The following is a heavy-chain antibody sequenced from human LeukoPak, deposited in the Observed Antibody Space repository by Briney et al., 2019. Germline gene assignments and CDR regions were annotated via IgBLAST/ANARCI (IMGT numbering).Heavy chain of an antibody. CDR3: ARGGPFDY. Sequence: SEALSLTCAVYGGSFSGYYWSWIRQPPGKGLEWIGEINHSGSTNYNPSLKSRVTISVDTSKNQFSLKLSSVTAADTAVYYCARGGPFDYWGQGTLVTVSS. CDR1: GGSFSGYY. J-gene: IGHJ4*02. CDR2: INHSGST. V-gene: IGHV4-34*01.